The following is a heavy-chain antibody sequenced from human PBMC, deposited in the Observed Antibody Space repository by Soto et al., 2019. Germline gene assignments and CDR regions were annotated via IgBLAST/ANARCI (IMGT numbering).Heavy chain of an antibody. V-gene: IGHV4-59*08. CDR1: GGSISSYY. D-gene: IGHD3-22*01. CDR3: ARLWGYYNDY. J-gene: IGHJ4*02. Sequence: PSETLSLTCTVSGGSISSYYWSWIRQPPGKGLEWIGYIYYSGSTNYNPSLKSRVTISVDTSKNQFSLKLSSVTTADTAVYYCARLWGYYNDYWGQGTLVTVSS. CDR2: IYYSGST.